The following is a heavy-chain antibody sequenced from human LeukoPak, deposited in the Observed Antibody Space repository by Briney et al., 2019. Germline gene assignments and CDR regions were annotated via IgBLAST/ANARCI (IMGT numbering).Heavy chain of an antibody. CDR3: ASTPHSSSWLHDAFDI. Sequence: PSETLSLTCTVSGGSISSSSYYWGWIRQPPGKGLEWIGSIYYSGSTYYNPSLKSRVTISVDTSKNQFSLKLSSVTAADTAVYYCASTPHSSSWLHDAFDIWGQGTMVTVSS. V-gene: IGHV4-39*01. J-gene: IGHJ3*02. D-gene: IGHD6-13*01. CDR1: GGSISSSSYY. CDR2: IYYSGST.